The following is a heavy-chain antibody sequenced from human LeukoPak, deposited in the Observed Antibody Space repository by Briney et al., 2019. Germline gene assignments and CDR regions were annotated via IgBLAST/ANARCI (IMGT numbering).Heavy chain of an antibody. V-gene: IGHV4-39*07. Sequence: SETLSLTCTVSGGSISSSSHYWGWIRQPPGKGLEWIESIYYSGSTYYNPSLKSRVTISVDTSKNQFSLKLSSVTAADTAVYYCARALGPYCSSTSCRIYYYYYMDVWGKGTTVTVSS. D-gene: IGHD2-2*01. CDR2: IYYSGST. CDR1: GGSISSSSHY. J-gene: IGHJ6*03. CDR3: ARALGPYCSSTSCRIYYYYYMDV.